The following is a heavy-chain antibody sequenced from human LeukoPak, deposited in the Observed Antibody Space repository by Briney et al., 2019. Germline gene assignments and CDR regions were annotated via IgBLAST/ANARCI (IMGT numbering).Heavy chain of an antibody. CDR2: IYYSGST. CDR3: ARLVYDSSGYDASDI. CDR1: GGSISSGGYY. J-gene: IGHJ3*02. Sequence: PSQTLSLTCTVSGGSISSGGYYWSWIRQHPGKGLEWIGYIYYSGSTYYNPSLKSRVSISVDTSKHQFSLKLSSVTAADTAVYYCARLVYDSSGYDASDIWGQGTMVTVSS. D-gene: IGHD3-22*01. V-gene: IGHV4-31*02.